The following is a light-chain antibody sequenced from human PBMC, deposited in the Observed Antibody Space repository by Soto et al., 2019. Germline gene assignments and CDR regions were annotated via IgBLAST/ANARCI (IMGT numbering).Light chain of an antibody. Sequence: DIQMTQSPTSLSASVGDRVTITCRAIQDIRNFVAWYQQKPGKAPKLLIYAASTLQSGVPSRFSGSGSGTDFTLTINSLQPEDVATYSCQKYSSVPVFGPGTKAEIK. CDR1: QDIRNF. V-gene: IGKV1-27*01. CDR2: AAS. J-gene: IGKJ3*01. CDR3: QKYSSVPV.